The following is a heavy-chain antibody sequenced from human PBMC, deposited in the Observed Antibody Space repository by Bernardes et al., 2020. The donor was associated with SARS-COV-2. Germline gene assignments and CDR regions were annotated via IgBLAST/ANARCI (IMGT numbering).Heavy chain of an antibody. CDR1: GFSFSSYS. D-gene: IGHD6-13*01. J-gene: IGHJ6*02. V-gene: IGHV3-30-3*01. Sequence: AGSLSLSCTASGFSFSSYSLHWVRQAPGKGLEWVAFISYDGSNKYYAYSMKGRFTISRDNSNNTLYLQMNSLRADDTAVYYCARELVMGGDYGMDVWGQGTTVTVSS. CDR3: ARELVMGGDYGMDV. CDR2: ISYDGSNK.